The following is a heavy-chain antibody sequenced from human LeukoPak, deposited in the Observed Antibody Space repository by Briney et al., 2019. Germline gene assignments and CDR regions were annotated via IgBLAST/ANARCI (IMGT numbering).Heavy chain of an antibody. J-gene: IGHJ4*02. CDR1: GGSFSGYY. CDR2: INHSGST. Sequence: KPSETLSLTCAVYGGSFSGYYWSWIRQPPGKGLEWIGEINHSGSTNYNPSLKSRVTISVDKSKNQFSLKLSSVTAADTAVYYCARRRPIMITFGGVTDFDYWGQGTLVTVSS. D-gene: IGHD3-16*01. CDR3: ARRRPIMITFGGVTDFDY. V-gene: IGHV4-34*01.